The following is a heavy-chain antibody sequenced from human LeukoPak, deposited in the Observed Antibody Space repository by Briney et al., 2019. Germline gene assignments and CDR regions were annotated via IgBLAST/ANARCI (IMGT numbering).Heavy chain of an antibody. CDR1: GFTFSSYW. Sequence: GGSLRLSCAASGFTFSSYWMHWVRQAPGKGLVWVSRINSDGSSTSYADSVKGRFTISRDNAKNTLYLQMNSLRAEDTAVYYCAREKYFIITMVRGVPDVWGQGTTVTVSS. D-gene: IGHD3-10*01. CDR3: AREKYFIITMVRGVPDV. CDR2: INSDGSST. J-gene: IGHJ6*02. V-gene: IGHV3-74*01.